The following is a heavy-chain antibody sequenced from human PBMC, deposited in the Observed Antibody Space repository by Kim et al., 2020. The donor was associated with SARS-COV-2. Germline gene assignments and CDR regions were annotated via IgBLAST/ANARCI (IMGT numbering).Heavy chain of an antibody. V-gene: IGHV3-48*02. D-gene: IGHD3-16*02. J-gene: IGHJ4*02. CDR1: GFTFSSYS. CDR3: ARDSYVWGSYRPFDY. Sequence: GGSLRLSCAASGFTFSSYSMNWVRQAPGKGLEWVSYISSSSSTIYYADSVKGRFTISRDNAKNSLYLQMNSLRDEDTAVYYCARDSYVWGSYRPFDYWGQGTLVTVSS. CDR2: ISSSSSTI.